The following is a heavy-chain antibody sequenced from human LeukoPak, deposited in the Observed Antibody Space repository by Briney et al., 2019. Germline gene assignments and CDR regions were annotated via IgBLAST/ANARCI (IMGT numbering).Heavy chain of an antibody. CDR1: GGSISSSSSSYY. CDR3: ARDRVGATTWLDY. V-gene: IGHV4-39*07. CDR2: IYYRGTT. D-gene: IGHD1-26*01. J-gene: IGHJ4*02. Sequence: SETLSLTCTVSGGSISSSSSSYYWGWIRQPPGKGLEWIASIYYRGTTYYNPSLKSRVTISVDTSRNQFSLKLTSATAADTAVYCARDRVGATTWLDYWGQGTLVTVSS.